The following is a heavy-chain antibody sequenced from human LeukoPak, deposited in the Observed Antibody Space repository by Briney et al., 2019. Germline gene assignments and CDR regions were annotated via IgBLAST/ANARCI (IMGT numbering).Heavy chain of an antibody. V-gene: IGHV1-18*01. CDR2: ISTYNGNT. D-gene: IGHD4-23*01. J-gene: IGHJ6*03. Sequence: ASVKVSCKASGGTFSSYAISWVRQAPGRGLEWMGWISTYNGNTNYAQKLQGRVTMTTDTSTSTAYMELRSLRSEDTAVYYCVRADYGGNSEDYYYFIDVWGKGTTVTVSS. CDR3: VRADYGGNSEDYYYFIDV. CDR1: GGTFSSYA.